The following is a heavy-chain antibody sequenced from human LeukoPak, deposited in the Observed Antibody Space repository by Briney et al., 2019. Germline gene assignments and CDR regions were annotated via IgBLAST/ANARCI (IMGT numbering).Heavy chain of an antibody. Sequence: SETLSLTCTVSGGSISSSSYYWGWIRQPPGKGLEWIGSIYYSGSTYYNPSLKSRVTISVDTSKNQFSLKLSSVTAADTAVYYCGSTTRDAFDIWGQGTMVTVSS. CDR2: IYYSGST. V-gene: IGHV4-39*07. D-gene: IGHD1-26*01. CDR1: GGSISSSSYY. CDR3: GSTTRDAFDI. J-gene: IGHJ3*02.